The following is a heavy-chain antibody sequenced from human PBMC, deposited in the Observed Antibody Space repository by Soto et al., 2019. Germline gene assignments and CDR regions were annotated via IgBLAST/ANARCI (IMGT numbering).Heavy chain of an antibody. Sequence: QVQLQESGPGLVKPSQTLSLTCTVSGGSISSGAYYWSWIRQHPGKGLEWIGYIYYSGSTYYNPSPXXRVAISVDTSKNQFSLKLSSVSAADTAVYYCAAVRQHYFDYWGQGTLVTVSS. CDR2: IYYSGST. CDR3: AAVRQHYFDY. D-gene: IGHD1-1*01. J-gene: IGHJ4*02. CDR1: GGSISSGAYY. V-gene: IGHV4-31*03.